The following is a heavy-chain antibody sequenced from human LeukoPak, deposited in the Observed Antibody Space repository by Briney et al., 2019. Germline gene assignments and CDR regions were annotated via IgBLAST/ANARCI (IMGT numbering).Heavy chain of an antibody. V-gene: IGHV3-7*01. D-gene: IGHD3-3*01. CDR3: ARARGDDFWSGYWRYYYYMDV. CDR1: GFTLSSYW. J-gene: IGHJ6*03. CDR2: IKQDGSEK. Sequence: GGSLRLSCAASGFTLSSYWMSWVRQAPGKGLEWVANIKQDGSEKYYVDSVKGRFTISRDNAKNSLYLHMNSLRAEDTAVYYCARARGDDFWSGYWRYYYYMDVWGKGTTVTVSS.